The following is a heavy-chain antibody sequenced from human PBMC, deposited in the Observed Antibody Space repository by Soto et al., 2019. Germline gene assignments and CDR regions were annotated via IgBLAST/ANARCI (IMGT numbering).Heavy chain of an antibody. CDR3: ASSEDWNYVFDY. Sequence: LSLTCAVSGYSISSGYYCGWIRQPPGKGLEWIGSIYHSGSTYYNPSLKSRVTISVDTSKNQFSLKLSSVTAADTAVYYCASSEDWNYVFDYWGQGTLVTVSS. V-gene: IGHV4-38-2*01. D-gene: IGHD1-7*01. CDR2: IYHSGST. CDR1: GYSISSGYY. J-gene: IGHJ4*02.